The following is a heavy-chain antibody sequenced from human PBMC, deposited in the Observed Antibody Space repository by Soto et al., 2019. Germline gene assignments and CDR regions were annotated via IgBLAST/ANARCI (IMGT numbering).Heavy chain of an antibody. CDR2: ISGSGGST. D-gene: IGHD7-27*01. V-gene: IGHV3-23*01. J-gene: IGHJ2*01. CDR3: AKRNWGGSYFDL. Sequence: EVQLLESGGGLVQPGGSLRLSCAASGFTFSSYAMSWVRQAPGKGLEWVSVISGSGGSTYYADSVKGRFTISRDNSKNTLYLQMNSLRAEDTAVYYCAKRNWGGSYFDLWGRGTLVTVSS. CDR1: GFTFSSYA.